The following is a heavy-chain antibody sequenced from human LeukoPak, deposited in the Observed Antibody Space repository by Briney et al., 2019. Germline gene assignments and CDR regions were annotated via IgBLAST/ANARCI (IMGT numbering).Heavy chain of an antibody. D-gene: IGHD1-14*01. J-gene: IGHJ5*02. CDR2: ITSSSSYI. V-gene: IGHV3-21*01. CDR3: ARSPLNRRSCFDP. Sequence: PGGSLRLSCAASGFTFSSYNMNWVRQAPGKGLEWVSCITSSSSYIYYADSVKGRFTISRDNAKNSLYLQMNSLRAEDTAVYYCARSPLNRRSCFDPWGQGTLVTVSP. CDR1: GFTFSSYN.